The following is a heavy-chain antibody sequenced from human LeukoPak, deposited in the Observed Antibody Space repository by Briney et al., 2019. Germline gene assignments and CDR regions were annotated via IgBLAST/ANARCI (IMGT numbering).Heavy chain of an antibody. J-gene: IGHJ4*02. CDR3: ARRPGAFTFDY. D-gene: IGHD2-2*01. Sequence: KPSETLSLTCTVSGGSISSSSYYWGWIRQPPGKGLEWIGSIYYSGSTYYNPSLKSRVTISVDTSKNQFSLKLSSVTAADTAVYYCARRPGAFTFDYWGQGTLVTVSS. CDR2: IYYSGST. V-gene: IGHV4-39*01. CDR1: GGSISSSSYY.